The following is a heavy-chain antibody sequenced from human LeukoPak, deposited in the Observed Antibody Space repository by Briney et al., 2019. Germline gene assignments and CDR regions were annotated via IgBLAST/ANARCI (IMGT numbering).Heavy chain of an antibody. Sequence: GRSLRLSCAASGFTFSDCYMSWIRQAPGKGLEWVSYISSSGSTIYYADSVKGRFTISRDKSKNTVYLQMNSLTAEDTAVYYCARDPMYSGKSIDIWGQGTMVIVSS. CDR3: ARDPMYSGKSIDI. J-gene: IGHJ3*02. V-gene: IGHV3-11*01. CDR1: GFTFSDCY. D-gene: IGHD1-26*01. CDR2: ISSSGSTI.